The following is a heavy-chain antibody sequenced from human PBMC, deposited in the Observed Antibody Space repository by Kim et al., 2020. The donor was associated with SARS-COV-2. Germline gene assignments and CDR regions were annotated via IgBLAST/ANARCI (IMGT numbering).Heavy chain of an antibody. V-gene: IGHV3-23*01. D-gene: IGHD2-15*01. CDR3: AKGGGRDYYGMDV. Sequence: YAESVKGRFTISRDNSKNTLYLQMNSLRAEDTAVYYCAKGGGRDYYGMDVWGQGTTVTVSS. J-gene: IGHJ6*02.